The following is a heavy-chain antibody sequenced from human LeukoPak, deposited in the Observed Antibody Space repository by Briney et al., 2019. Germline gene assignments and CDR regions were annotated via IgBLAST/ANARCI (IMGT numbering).Heavy chain of an antibody. CDR1: GFTVSTNY. CDR2: IYSGGIT. CDR3: ANNGVSPNYYYGMNV. V-gene: IGHV3-53*01. Sequence: GGSLRLSCAASGFTVSTNYMTWVRQAPGKGLEWVSVIYSGGITYYADSVKGRFTISRDSSKNMLYLQMNSLRAEDTGVYYCANNGVSPNYYYGMNVWGQGTTVTVSS. D-gene: IGHD2-8*01. J-gene: IGHJ6*02.